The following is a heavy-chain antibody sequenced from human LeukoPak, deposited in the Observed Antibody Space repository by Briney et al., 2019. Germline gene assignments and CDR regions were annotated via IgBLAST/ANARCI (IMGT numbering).Heavy chain of an antibody. CDR3: ARGSGSYW. CDR1: GFIFRSYA. V-gene: IGHV3-21*01. Sequence: GGSLRLSCAASGFIFRSYAMNWVRQAPEKGLEWVSGISGGSDITHYADSVKGRFTISRDNAKNSLFLQMNSLRAEDTAVYYCARGSGSYWWGQGTLVTVSS. CDR2: ISGGSDIT. J-gene: IGHJ4*02. D-gene: IGHD1-26*01.